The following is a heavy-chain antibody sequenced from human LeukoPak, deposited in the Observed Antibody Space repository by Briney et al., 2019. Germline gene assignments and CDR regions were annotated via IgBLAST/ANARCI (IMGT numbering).Heavy chain of an antibody. V-gene: IGHV3-74*01. CDR1: GCTFNELW. CDR3: ARESEVAVTYFLDG. Sequence: GASVKLSCTASGCTFNELWMHWVRQAPGQGLMWVPRIHEDGLHTWYAGSVKGRFTISRDNAENWVYLQLNSLRVEDTAVYYCARESEVAVTYFLDGWGQGNLVTVSS. J-gene: IGHJ4*02. D-gene: IGHD6-19*01. CDR2: IHEDGLHT.